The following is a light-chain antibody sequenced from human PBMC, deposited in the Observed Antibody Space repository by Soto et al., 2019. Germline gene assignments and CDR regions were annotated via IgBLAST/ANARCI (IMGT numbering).Light chain of an antibody. Sequence: EIVLTQSPGTLSLSPEERATLSCRASQSVSSTYLAWYQQKPGQAPRLLIYGASSRATGIPDRFSGSGSGTDFTLTSSRVAPEDFAGYYCQQYVGLPITVGQGTRLEIK. CDR2: GAS. CDR1: QSVSSTY. J-gene: IGKJ5*01. CDR3: QQYVGLPIT. V-gene: IGKV3-20*01.